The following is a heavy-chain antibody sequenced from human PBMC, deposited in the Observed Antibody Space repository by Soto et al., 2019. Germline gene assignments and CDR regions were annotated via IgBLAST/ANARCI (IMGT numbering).Heavy chain of an antibody. Sequence: QVQLVESGGGVVQPGKSLRLSCEASGFTFSSYGMHWVRQAPGKGLEWVAAIWYDGSNTFHADSVRGRFTISRDTSKNTLYLQMNNLRADDTAVYYCARDGGYTVTTTYYYLGMDVWGRGTTVTVSS. D-gene: IGHD4-4*01. CDR1: GFTFSSYG. CDR2: IWYDGSNT. CDR3: ARDGGYTVTTTYYYLGMDV. V-gene: IGHV3-33*01. J-gene: IGHJ6*02.